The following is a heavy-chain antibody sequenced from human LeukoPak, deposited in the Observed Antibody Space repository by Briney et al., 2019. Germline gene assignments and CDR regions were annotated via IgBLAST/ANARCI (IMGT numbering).Heavy chain of an antibody. D-gene: IGHD6-6*01. CDR1: GFTFSGYS. CDR3: ARDKDGSSSPDY. Sequence: GGSLRLSCAASGFTFSGYSMNWVRQAPGKGLEWVSSISSSSSYIYYADSVKGRFTISRDNAKNSLYLQMNSLRAEDTAVYYCARDKDGSSSPDYWGQGTLVTVSS. V-gene: IGHV3-21*01. CDR2: ISSSSSYI. J-gene: IGHJ4*02.